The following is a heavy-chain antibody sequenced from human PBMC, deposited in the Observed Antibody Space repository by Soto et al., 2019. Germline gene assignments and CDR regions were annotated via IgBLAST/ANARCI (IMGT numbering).Heavy chain of an antibody. CDR2: IGARGFPI. CDR1: GLDSGVYP. J-gene: IGHJ4*02. Sequence: EVQLVGSGGGVMQPGGSLRLSCAASGLDSGVYPMNWVRQAPGKGLEWVSYIGARGFPIYYADSVRGRFAMSRDNANNSVFLQMDSLRAEDTAQYFCATEPFDYWGRGALVTVSS. CDR3: ATEPFDY. V-gene: IGHV3-48*04.